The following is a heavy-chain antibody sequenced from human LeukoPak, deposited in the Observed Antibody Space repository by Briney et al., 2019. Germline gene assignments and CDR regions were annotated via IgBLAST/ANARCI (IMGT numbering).Heavy chain of an antibody. J-gene: IGHJ4*02. CDR1: GFTFSSYE. D-gene: IGHD2-15*01. CDR3: ARLCSGGSCYHFDS. CDR2: ISSSGSTI. V-gene: IGHV3-48*03. Sequence: GGSLRLSCAASGFTFSSYEMNWVRQAPGKGLEWVSYISSSGSTIYYADSVKGRFTLSRDNAKNSVYLHMNSLRAEDTAVYYCARLCSGGSCYHFDSWGQGTLVTVFS.